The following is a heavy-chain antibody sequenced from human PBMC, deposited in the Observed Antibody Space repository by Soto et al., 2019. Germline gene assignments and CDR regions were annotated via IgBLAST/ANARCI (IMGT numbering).Heavy chain of an antibody. J-gene: IGHJ6*02. Sequence: QVQLVESGGGVVQPGRSLRLSCAASGFTFSSYGMHWVRQAPGKGLEWVAVISYDGSNKYYADSVKGRFTISRDNSKNALYLQMNSLRADSKAVLYCAKSGRMIKVGGVIVPKGDYYYYCIDVWGQGTMVTVSS. CDR1: GFTFSSYG. CDR3: AKSGRMIKVGGVIVPKGDYYYYCIDV. D-gene: IGHD3-16*02. CDR2: ISYDGSNK. V-gene: IGHV3-30*18.